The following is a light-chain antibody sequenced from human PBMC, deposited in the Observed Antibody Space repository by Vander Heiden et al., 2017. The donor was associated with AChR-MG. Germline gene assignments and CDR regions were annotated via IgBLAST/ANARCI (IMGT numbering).Light chain of an antibody. CDR2: KVS. CDR3: MQGTHWPLT. V-gene: IGKV2-30*02. CDR1: QSLVHSDGTTY. Sequence: VVMTQSPLPLTVTLGQPASISCGSSQSLVHSDGTTYLNWFQQRPGQSPRRLIYKVSNRDSGVPDRFSGSGSGSDFTLKISRVEAEDVGVYYCMQGTHWPLTFGQGTKLEIK. J-gene: IGKJ2*01.